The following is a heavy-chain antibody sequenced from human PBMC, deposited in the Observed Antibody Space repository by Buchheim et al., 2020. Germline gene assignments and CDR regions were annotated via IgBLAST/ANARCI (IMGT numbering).Heavy chain of an antibody. V-gene: IGHV3-30*03. J-gene: IGHJ4*02. Sequence: QVQLVESGGGVVQPGRSLRLSCAASGFTFSSYGMHWVRQAPGKGLEWVAVISYDGSNKYYADSVKGRFTISRDNSKNTLYLQMNSLRAEDTAVYYCTNTYEYGAPNYFDYWGQGTL. D-gene: IGHD5-12*01. CDR1: GFTFSSYG. CDR3: TNTYEYGAPNYFDY. CDR2: ISYDGSNK.